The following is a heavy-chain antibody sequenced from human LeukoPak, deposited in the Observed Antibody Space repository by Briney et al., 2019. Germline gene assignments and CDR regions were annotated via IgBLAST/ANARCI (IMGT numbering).Heavy chain of an antibody. J-gene: IGHJ6*02. CDR2: IKQDGSEK. CDR3: ARDDPDGSGSYYNVLWNNYYYYGMDV. D-gene: IGHD3-10*01. CDR1: GFTFSSYW. Sequence: GGSLRLSRAASGFTFSSYWMSWVRQAPGKGLEWVANIKQDGSEKYYVDSVKGRFTISRDNAKNSLYLQMNSLRAEDTAVYYCARDDPDGSGSYYNVLWNNYYYYGMDVWGQGTTVTVSS. V-gene: IGHV3-7*01.